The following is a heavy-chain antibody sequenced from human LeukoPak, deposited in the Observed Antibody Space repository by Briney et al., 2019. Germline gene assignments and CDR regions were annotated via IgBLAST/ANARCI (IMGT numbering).Heavy chain of an antibody. Sequence: GGSLRLSCAASGFTFSSYAMSWVRRAPGKGLEWVSAISGSGGSTYYADSVKGRFTISRDNSKNTLYLQMNSLRAEDTAVYYCANTVAGEGAFDYWGQGTLVTVSS. CDR1: GFTFSSYA. CDR2: ISGSGGST. D-gene: IGHD6-19*01. V-gene: IGHV3-23*01. CDR3: ANTVAGEGAFDY. J-gene: IGHJ4*02.